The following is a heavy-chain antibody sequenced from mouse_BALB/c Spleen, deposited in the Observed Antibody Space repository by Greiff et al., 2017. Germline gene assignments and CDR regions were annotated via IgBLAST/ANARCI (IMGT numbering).Heavy chain of an antibody. J-gene: IGHJ1*01. V-gene: IGHV14-3*02. D-gene: IGHD2-13*01. Sequence: VQLQQSGAELVKPGASVKLSCTASGFNIKDTYMHWVKQRPEQGLEWIGRIDPANGNTKYDPKFQGKATITADTSSNTAYLQLSSLTSEDTAVYYGARCGDGHWYFDVWGAGTTVTVSS. CDR2: IDPANGNT. CDR3: ARCGDGHWYFDV. CDR1: GFNIKDTY.